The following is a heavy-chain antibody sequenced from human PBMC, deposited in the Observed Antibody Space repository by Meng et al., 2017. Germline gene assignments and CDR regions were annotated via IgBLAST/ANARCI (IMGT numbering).Heavy chain of an antibody. CDR3: AKTGLNYGSGSPWDDY. V-gene: IGHV4-31*03. J-gene: IGHJ4*02. CDR1: GGSISSGGYY. CDR2: IYYSGST. D-gene: IGHD3-10*01. Sequence: SETLSLTCTVSGGSISSGGYYWSWIRQHPGKGLEWIGYIYYSGSTYYNPSLKSRVTISVDTSKNQFSPKLSSVTAADTAVYYCAKTGLNYGSGSPWDDYWGQGTLVTVSS.